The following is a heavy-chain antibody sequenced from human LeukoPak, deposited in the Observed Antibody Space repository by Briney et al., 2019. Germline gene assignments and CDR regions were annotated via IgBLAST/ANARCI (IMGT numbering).Heavy chain of an antibody. J-gene: IGHJ4*02. CDR1: GFTFSSYA. CDR3: ARGYSSGWYGGY. CDR2: FYSGGGT. D-gene: IGHD6-19*01. Sequence: GGSLRLSCAASGFTFSSYAMSWVRQAPGKGLEWVSVFYSGGGTYYADSVKGRFTIPRDNSKNTLYLQMNSLRAEDTAVYYRARGYSSGWYGGYWGQGTLVTVSS. V-gene: IGHV3-53*01.